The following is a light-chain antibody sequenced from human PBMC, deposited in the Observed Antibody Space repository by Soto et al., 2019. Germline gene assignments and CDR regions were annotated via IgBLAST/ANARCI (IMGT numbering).Light chain of an antibody. J-gene: IGLJ2*01. V-gene: IGLV2-8*01. CDR2: EVS. CDR1: SSDVGGYNY. CDR3: SSYAGSNNLV. Sequence: QSALTQPPSASGSPGQSVTISCTGTSSDVGGYNYVSWYQQHPGKAPKLVIYEVSKRPSGVPDRFSGSKSGNTASLTVSGLQGEYEADDYCSSYAGSNNLVFGGGTKLTVL.